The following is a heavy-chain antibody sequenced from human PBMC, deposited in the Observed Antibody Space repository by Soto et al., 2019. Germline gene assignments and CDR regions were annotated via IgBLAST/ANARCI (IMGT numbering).Heavy chain of an antibody. Sequence: EVQLVESGGGLVQPGRSLRLSCAASGFTFDDYAMHWVRQAPGKGLEWVSGISWNSGSIGQADSVKGRFTISRDNAKNSLYLQMNSLRDEDTALYYCAKDMIEGGGYSGYDLYYFYGMDVWGQGTTVTVSS. CDR3: AKDMIEGGGYSGYDLYYFYGMDV. CDR1: GFTFDDYA. V-gene: IGHV3-9*01. J-gene: IGHJ6*02. CDR2: ISWNSGSI. D-gene: IGHD5-12*01.